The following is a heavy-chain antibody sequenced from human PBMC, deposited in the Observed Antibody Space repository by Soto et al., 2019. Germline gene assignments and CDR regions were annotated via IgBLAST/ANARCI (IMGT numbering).Heavy chain of an antibody. CDR1: GGSFSGYY. D-gene: IGHD3-10*01. CDR3: ARGGPYGSGSYYIGYYYYMDV. V-gene: IGHV4-34*01. Sequence: SETLSLTCAVHGGSFSGYYWSWIRQPPGKGLEWIGEINHSGSTNYNPSLKSRVTISVDTSKNQFSLKLSSVTAADTAVYYCARGGPYGSGSYYIGYYYYMDVWGKGTTVTVSS. J-gene: IGHJ6*03. CDR2: INHSGST.